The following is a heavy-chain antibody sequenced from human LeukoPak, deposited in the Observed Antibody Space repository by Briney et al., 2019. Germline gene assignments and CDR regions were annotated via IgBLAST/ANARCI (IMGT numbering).Heavy chain of an antibody. D-gene: IGHD4-17*01. Sequence: GEFLKISCTASGFTFGDYAMSWFRQAPGKGLEWVGLIRSKAYGGTTEYAASVKGRFTISRDDSKSIAYLQMNSLKTEDTAVYYCTRSLYGDYVFNWGQGTLVTVSS. CDR2: IRSKAYGGTT. V-gene: IGHV3-49*03. CDR3: TRSLYGDYVFN. CDR1: GFTFGDYA. J-gene: IGHJ4*02.